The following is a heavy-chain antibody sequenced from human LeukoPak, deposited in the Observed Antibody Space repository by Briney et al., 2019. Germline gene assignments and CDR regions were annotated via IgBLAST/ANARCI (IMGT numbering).Heavy chain of an antibody. D-gene: IGHD6-19*01. CDR2: IYYSGST. Sequence: SETLSLTCTVSGGSISSSTFYWGWIRQPPGKGLEWIGSIYYSGSTNYNPSLKSRVTISVDTSKNQFSLKLSSVTAADTAVYYCARHRAAVDPQYYYYYYMDVWGKGTTVTISS. V-gene: IGHV4-39*01. CDR3: ARHRAAVDPQYYYYYYMDV. J-gene: IGHJ6*03. CDR1: GGSISSSTFY.